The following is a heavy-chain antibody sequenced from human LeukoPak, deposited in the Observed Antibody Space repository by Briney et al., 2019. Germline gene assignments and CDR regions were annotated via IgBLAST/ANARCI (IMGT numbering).Heavy chain of an antibody. CDR3: AKDILYYYGSGSYTRRGYYYYMDV. J-gene: IGHJ6*03. Sequence: GGSLRLSCAASGFTFSSYAMSWVRQAPGKGPEWVSAISGSGGSTYYADSVKGRFTISRDNSKNTLYLQMNSLRAEDTAVYYCAKDILYYYGSGSYTRRGYYYYMDVWGKGTTVTVSS. CDR1: GFTFSSYA. V-gene: IGHV3-23*01. CDR2: ISGSGGST. D-gene: IGHD3-10*01.